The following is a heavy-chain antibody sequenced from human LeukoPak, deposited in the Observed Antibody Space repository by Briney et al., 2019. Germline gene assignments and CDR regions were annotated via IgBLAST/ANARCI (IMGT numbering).Heavy chain of an antibody. V-gene: IGHV3-7*01. Sequence: GGSLRLSCAASGSTFSSYWMSWVRQAPGEGLEWVAKINQDGTEKAYVDSVKGRFTISRDNAKNSLFLQMNSLRAEDTAIYYCVSAIRGSPIDYWGQGTLVSVPS. CDR3: VSAIRGSPIDY. D-gene: IGHD3-10*01. J-gene: IGHJ4*02. CDR2: INQDGTEK. CDR1: GSTFSSYW.